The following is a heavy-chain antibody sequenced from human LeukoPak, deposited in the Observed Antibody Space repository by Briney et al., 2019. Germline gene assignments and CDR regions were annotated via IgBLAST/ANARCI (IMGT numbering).Heavy chain of an antibody. CDR2: ISYDGSNK. J-gene: IGHJ4*02. CDR1: GFTFSSYA. Sequence: GRSLRLSCAASGFTFSSYAMHWVRQAPGKGLEWVAVISYDGSNKYYADSEKGRFTISRDNSKNTLYLQMNSLRPEDTAVYYCARDGPDYGDFDYWGQGTLVTASS. D-gene: IGHD4-17*01. CDR3: ARDGPDYGDFDY. V-gene: IGHV3-30*04.